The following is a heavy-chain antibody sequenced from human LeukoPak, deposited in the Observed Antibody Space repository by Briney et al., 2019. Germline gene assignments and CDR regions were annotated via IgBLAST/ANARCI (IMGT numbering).Heavy chain of an antibody. D-gene: IGHD6-19*01. J-gene: IGHJ4*02. CDR3: ARMTSSGWYREDY. Sequence: SGTLSLTCSISGGSINSSTWWIWVRQTPGKGLEWIGDIYYSGNTHYTPSLKSRVTISLDTSKNQFSLKLSSVTAADTAVYYCARMTSSGWYREDYWGQGTLVTVSS. CDR2: IYYSGNT. V-gene: IGHV4-4*02. CDR1: GGSINSSTW.